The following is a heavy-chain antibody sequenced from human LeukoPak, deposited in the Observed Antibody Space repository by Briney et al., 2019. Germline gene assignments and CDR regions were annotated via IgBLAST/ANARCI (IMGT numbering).Heavy chain of an antibody. V-gene: IGHV1-8*03. CDR3: ARDRHCSGGSCYTPFDAFDI. Sequence: ASVKVSCKASGYTFTSYDINWVRQATGQGLEWMGWMNPNSGNTGYAQRFQGRVTITRNTSISTAYMELSSLRSEDTAVYYCARDRHCSGGSCYTPFDAFDIWGQGTMVTVSS. J-gene: IGHJ3*02. CDR1: GYTFTSYD. CDR2: MNPNSGNT. D-gene: IGHD2-15*01.